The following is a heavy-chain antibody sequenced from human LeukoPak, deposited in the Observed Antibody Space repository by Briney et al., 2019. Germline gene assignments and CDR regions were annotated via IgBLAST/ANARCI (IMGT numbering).Heavy chain of an antibody. D-gene: IGHD1-26*01. Sequence: EASVKVSCKASGYTFTSYDINWVRQATGQGLEWMGWMNPNSGNTGYAQKFQGRVTMTRNTSISTAYMELSSLRSEDTAVYYCARDLPGDSGRYSLAAVFDYWGQGTLVTVSS. CDR1: GYTFTSYD. CDR2: MNPNSGNT. CDR3: ARDLPGDSGRYSLAAVFDY. J-gene: IGHJ4*02. V-gene: IGHV1-8*01.